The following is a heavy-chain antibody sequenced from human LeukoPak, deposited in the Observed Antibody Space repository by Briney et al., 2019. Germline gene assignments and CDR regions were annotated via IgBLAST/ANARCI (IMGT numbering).Heavy chain of an antibody. CDR2: IYYSGST. V-gene: IGHV4-30-4*01. J-gene: IGHJ4*02. Sequence: PSETLSLTCTVSGGSISSGDYYWSWIRQPPGKGLEWIGYIYYSGSTYYNPSLKSRVTISVDTSKNQFSLKLSSVTAADTAVYYCARQWLVSPLFDYWGQGTLVTVSS. CDR1: GGSISSGDYY. D-gene: IGHD6-19*01. CDR3: ARQWLVSPLFDY.